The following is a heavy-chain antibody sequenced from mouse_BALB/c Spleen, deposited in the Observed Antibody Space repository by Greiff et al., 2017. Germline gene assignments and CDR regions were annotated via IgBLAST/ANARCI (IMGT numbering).Heavy chain of an antibody. CDR2: IRSKSNNYAT. CDR1: GFTFNTYA. J-gene: IGHJ2*01. D-gene: IGHD1-1*01. V-gene: IGHV10-1*02. CDR3: VRQGYGSSYGGHFDY. Sequence: EVQLQESGGGLVQPKGSLKLSCAASGFTFNTYAMNWVRQAPGKGLEWVARIRSKSNNYATYYADSVKDRFTISRDDSQSMLYLQMNNLKTEDTAMYYCVRQGYGSSYGGHFDYWGQGTTLTVSS.